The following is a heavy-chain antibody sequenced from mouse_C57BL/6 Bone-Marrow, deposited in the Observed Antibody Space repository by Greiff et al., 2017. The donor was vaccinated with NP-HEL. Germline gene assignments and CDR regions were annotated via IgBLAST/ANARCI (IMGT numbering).Heavy chain of an antibody. J-gene: IGHJ1*03. D-gene: IGHD1-1*01. CDR2: INPYNGGT. Sequence: VQLQQSGPVLVKPGASVKMSCKASGYTFTDYYMNWVKQSHGKSLEWIGVINPYNGGTSYNQKFKGKATLTVDKSSSTAYMELNSLTSEDSAVYYCARDGSSSWYFDVWGTGTTVTVSS. V-gene: IGHV1-19*01. CDR3: ARDGSSSWYFDV. CDR1: GYTFTDYY.